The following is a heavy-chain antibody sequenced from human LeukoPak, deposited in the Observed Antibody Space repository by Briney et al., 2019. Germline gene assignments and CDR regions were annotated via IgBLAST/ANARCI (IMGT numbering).Heavy chain of an antibody. J-gene: IGHJ4*02. CDR2: VYHSGST. Sequence: NPSETLSLTCSVSGGSFSSNYWTWIRQLPGKGLEWIGYVYHSGSTNYNPSLKSRVTISVDTSKNQFSLKVSSVTAADTAVYYCARLSRPGDCSGGTCPPDYWGQGTLVTVSS. V-gene: IGHV4-59*12. D-gene: IGHD2-15*01. CDR3: ARLSRPGDCSGGTCPPDY. CDR1: GGSFSSNY.